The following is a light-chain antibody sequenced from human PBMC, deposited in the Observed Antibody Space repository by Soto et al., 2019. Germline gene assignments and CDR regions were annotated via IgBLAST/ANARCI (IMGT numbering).Light chain of an antibody. CDR1: QSVSSSY. CDR3: QQYGSSPRA. Sequence: PGERATLSCRASQSVSSSYLAWYQQKPGQAPRLLIYGASSRATGIPDRFSGSGSGTDFTLTISRLEPEDFAVYYCQQYGSSPRAFGQGTKVEIK. V-gene: IGKV3-20*01. J-gene: IGKJ1*01. CDR2: GAS.